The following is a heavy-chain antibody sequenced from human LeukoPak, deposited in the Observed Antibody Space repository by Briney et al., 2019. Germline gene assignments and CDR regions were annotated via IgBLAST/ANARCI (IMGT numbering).Heavy chain of an antibody. Sequence: GGSLRLSCAASGFTFSSYSMNWVRQAPGKGLEWVSSISSSSSYIYYADPVKGRFTISRDNAKNSLYLQMNSLRAEDTAVYYCARDRIAVAGWFDPWGQGTLVTVSS. CDR2: ISSSSSYI. V-gene: IGHV3-21*01. D-gene: IGHD6-19*01. CDR1: GFTFSSYS. J-gene: IGHJ5*02. CDR3: ARDRIAVAGWFDP.